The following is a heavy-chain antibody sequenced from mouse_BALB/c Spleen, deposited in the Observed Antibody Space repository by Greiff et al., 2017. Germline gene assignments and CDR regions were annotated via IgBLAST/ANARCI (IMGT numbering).Heavy chain of an antibody. CDR1: GFNIKDTY. D-gene: IGHD1-1*01. Sequence: VQLQQSGAELVKPGASVKLSCTASGFNIKDTYMHWVKQRPEQGLEWIGRIDPANGNTKYDPKFQGKATITADTSSNTAYLQLSSLTSEDTAVYYCASGDYGSSPAWFAYWGQGTLVTVSA. J-gene: IGHJ3*01. V-gene: IGHV14-3*02. CDR3: ASGDYGSSPAWFAY. CDR2: IDPANGNT.